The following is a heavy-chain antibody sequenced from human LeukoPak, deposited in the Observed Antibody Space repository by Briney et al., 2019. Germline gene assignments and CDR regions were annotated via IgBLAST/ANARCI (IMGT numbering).Heavy chain of an antibody. CDR1: GFTFSSYS. D-gene: IGHD3-10*01. J-gene: IGHJ4*02. CDR2: ISSSSSYM. CDR3: ASGGSLKGY. V-gene: IGHV3-21*01. Sequence: GGSLRLSCAASGFTFSSYSMNWVRQAPGKGLEWVSSISSSSSYMYYADSVKGRFTISRDNAKNSLYLQMNSLRAEDTAVYYCASGGSLKGYWGQGTLVTVSS.